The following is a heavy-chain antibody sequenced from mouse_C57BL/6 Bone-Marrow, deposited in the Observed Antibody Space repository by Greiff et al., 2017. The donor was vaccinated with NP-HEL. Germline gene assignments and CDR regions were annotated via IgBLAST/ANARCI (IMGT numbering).Heavy chain of an antibody. CDR3: AGGDGYDGEAWFAY. V-gene: IGHV5-15*01. J-gene: IGHJ3*01. CDR2: ISNLAYSI. Sequence: EVMLVESGGGLVQPGGSLKLSCAVSGFTFSDYGMAWVRQAPRKGPEWVAFISNLAYSIYYADTVTGRFTISRENAKNTLYLEMSSLRSEDTAMYYCAGGDGYDGEAWFAYWGQGTLVTVSA. D-gene: IGHD2-2*01. CDR1: GFTFSDYG.